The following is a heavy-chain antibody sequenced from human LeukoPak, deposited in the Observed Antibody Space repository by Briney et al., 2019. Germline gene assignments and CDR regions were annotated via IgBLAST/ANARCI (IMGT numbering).Heavy chain of an antibody. Sequence: SETLSLTWTVSGGSISSYYWSWIRQPPGKGLEWIGYIYTSGSTNYNPSLKSRVTISVDTSKNQFSLKLSSVTAADTAVYYCARLQDWYPDYWGQGTLVTVSS. J-gene: IGHJ4*02. V-gene: IGHV4-4*09. CDR2: IYTSGST. CDR1: GGSISSYY. CDR3: ARLQDWYPDY. D-gene: IGHD3/OR15-3a*01.